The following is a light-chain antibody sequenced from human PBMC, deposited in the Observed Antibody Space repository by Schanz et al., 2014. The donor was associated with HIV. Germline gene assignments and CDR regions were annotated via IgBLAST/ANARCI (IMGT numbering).Light chain of an antibody. CDR2: DVS. V-gene: IGLV2-14*03. CDR1: SSDVGGYNY. CDR3: CSFAGADSLFV. J-gene: IGLJ1*01. Sequence: QSVLTQPASVSGSPGQSITISCTGTSSDVGGYNYVSWYQHHPGKAPKLMIYDVSNRPSGVSNRFSGSKSGNTASLTISGLQAEDEADYYCCSFAGADSLFVFGIGTKLTVL.